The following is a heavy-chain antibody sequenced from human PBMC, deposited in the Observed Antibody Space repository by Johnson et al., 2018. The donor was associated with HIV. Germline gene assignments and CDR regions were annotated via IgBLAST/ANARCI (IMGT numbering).Heavy chain of an antibody. CDR1: GFTFSSYA. J-gene: IGHJ3*02. V-gene: IGHV3-23*04. CDR2: ISGSGGST. D-gene: IGHD3-22*01. CDR3: AKGKDSSAYSHDAFDI. Sequence: VQLVESGGGVVQPGRSLRLSCAASGFTFSSYAMHWVRQTPGKGLEWVSAISGSGGSTYYADSVKGRFTISRDNSKNTLYLQMNSLRAEDTALYYCAKGKDSSAYSHDAFDIWGQGTMVTVSS.